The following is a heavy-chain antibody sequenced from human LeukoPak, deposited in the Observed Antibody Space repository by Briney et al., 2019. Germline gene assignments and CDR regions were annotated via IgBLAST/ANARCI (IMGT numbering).Heavy chain of an antibody. D-gene: IGHD3-3*01. V-gene: IGHV3-43*01. Sequence: PGGSLRLSCAASGFTFDDYTMHWVRQAPGKGLEWVSLISWDGGSTCYADSVKGRFTISRDNSKNSLYLQMNSLRTEDTALYYCAKDMGRFLALYYMDVWGKGTTVTVSS. CDR3: AKDMGRFLALYYMDV. CDR2: ISWDGGST. CDR1: GFTFDDYT. J-gene: IGHJ6*03.